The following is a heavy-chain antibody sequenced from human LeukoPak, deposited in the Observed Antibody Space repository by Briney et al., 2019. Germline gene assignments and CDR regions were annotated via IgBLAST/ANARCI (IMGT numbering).Heavy chain of an antibody. J-gene: IGHJ4*02. CDR2: INHSGST. CDR1: GGSISSYY. V-gene: IGHV4-34*01. CDR3: ARGLWFGDENPPYFDY. Sequence: SETLSLTCTVSGGSISSYYWSWIRQPPGKGLEWIGEINHSGSTNYNPSLKSRVTISVDTSKNQFSLKLSSVTAADTALYYCARGLWFGDENPPYFDYWGQGTLVTVSS. D-gene: IGHD3-10*01.